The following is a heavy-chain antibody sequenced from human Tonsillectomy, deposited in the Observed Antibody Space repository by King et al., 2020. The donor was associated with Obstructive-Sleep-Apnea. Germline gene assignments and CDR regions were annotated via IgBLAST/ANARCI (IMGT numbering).Heavy chain of an antibody. V-gene: IGHV3-15*01. J-gene: IGHJ6*02. CDR1: GFTFSNAW. D-gene: IGHD3-10*01. Sequence: VQLVESGGGLVKPGGSLRLSCAASGFTFSNAWMSWVRQAPGKGLEWIGRIKSKTDGGTTDYAAPVKGRFTISRDESKNTLYLQMNSLKTEDTAVYYCTRSGSYYLSYYYYGMDVWGQGTTVTVSS. CDR2: IKSKTDGGTT. CDR3: TRSGSYYLSYYYYGMDV.